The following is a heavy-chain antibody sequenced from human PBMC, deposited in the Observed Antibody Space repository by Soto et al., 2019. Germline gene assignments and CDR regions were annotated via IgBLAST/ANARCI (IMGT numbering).Heavy chain of an antibody. CDR3: AGQRSPEGWFVP. V-gene: IGHV3-23*01. Sequence: PGGSLRLSCAASAISFNTYGVTWVRQAPGKGLEWVSTVTVTGGSTYYADSVKGRFTISRDRSNYTVSLLLNSLRVEDTAIYYCAGQRSPEGWFVPWGQGTLVPVSS. CDR1: AISFNTYG. J-gene: IGHJ5*02. CDR2: VTVTGGST. D-gene: IGHD3-10*01.